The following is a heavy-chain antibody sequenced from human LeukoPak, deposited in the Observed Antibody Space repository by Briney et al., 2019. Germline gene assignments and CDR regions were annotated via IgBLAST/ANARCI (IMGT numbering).Heavy chain of an antibody. CDR2: INPSGGST. Sequence: ASVKVSCKASGYTFTSYGISWVRQAPGQGLEWMGIINPSGGSTSYAQKFQGRVTMTRDTSTSTVYMELSSLRSEDTAVYYCAREEDSGYDVWGQGTLVTVSS. J-gene: IGHJ4*02. CDR1: GYTFTSYG. D-gene: IGHD5-12*01. V-gene: IGHV1-46*01. CDR3: AREEDSGYDV.